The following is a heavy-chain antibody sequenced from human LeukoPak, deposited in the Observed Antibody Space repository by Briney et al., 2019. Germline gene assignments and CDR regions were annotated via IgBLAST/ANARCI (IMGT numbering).Heavy chain of an antibody. V-gene: IGHV4-34*01. CDR2: INRSGGT. CDR3: ALHSSSALFDY. Sequence: SETLSLTCAVYGGSFSGYYWSWIRQPPGKGLEWIGEINRSGGTNYNPSLKSRVTISVDTSKNQFSLKLSSVTAADTAVYYCALHSSSALFDYWGQGTLVTVSS. J-gene: IGHJ4*02. CDR1: GGSFSGYY. D-gene: IGHD6-6*01.